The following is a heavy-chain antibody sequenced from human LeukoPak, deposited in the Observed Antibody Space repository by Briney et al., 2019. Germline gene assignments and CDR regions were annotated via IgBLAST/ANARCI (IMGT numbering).Heavy chain of an antibody. D-gene: IGHD2-15*01. CDR1: GFTFSGYS. V-gene: IGHV3-21*01. Sequence: GGSLRLSCAASGFTFSGYSMNWVRQAPGKGLEWVSSISSSSYIYYADSVKGRFTISRDNAKNSLYLQMNSLRAEDTAVYYCARELLRYFDLWGRGTLVTVSS. CDR3: ARELLRYFDL. CDR2: ISSSSYI. J-gene: IGHJ2*01.